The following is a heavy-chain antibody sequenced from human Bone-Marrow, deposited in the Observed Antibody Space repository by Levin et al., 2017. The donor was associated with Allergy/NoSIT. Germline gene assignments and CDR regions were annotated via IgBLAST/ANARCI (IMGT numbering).Heavy chain of an antibody. CDR2: IYYSGST. CDR3: ARGPSLPPREFITFDY. J-gene: IGHJ4*02. CDR1: GGSISSYY. V-gene: IGHV4-59*01. D-gene: IGHD3-22*01. Sequence: PSETLSLTCTVSGGSISSYYWSWIRQPPGKGLEWIGYIYYSGSTNYNPSLKSRVTISVDTSKNQFSLKLSSVTAADTAVYYGARGPSLPPREFITFDYWGQGTLVTVSS.